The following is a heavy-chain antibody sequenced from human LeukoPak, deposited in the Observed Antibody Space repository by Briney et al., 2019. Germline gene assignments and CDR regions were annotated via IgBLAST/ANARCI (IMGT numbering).Heavy chain of an antibody. CDR2: INPNSGGT. CDR1: GYTFTGYY. D-gene: IGHD2-15*01. V-gene: IGHV1-2*02. J-gene: IGHJ4*02. Sequence: ASVKVSCKASGYTFTGYYMHWVRQAPGQGLEWMGWINPNSGGTNYAQKFQGRVTMTRDTSISTAYMELSRLRSDDTAVYYCARPTRKVVVAAKESGVFDYWGQGTLVTVSS. CDR3: ARPTRKVVVAAKESGVFDY.